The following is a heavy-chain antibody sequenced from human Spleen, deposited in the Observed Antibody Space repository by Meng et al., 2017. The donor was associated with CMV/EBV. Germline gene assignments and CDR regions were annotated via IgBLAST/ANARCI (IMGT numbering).Heavy chain of an antibody. V-gene: IGHV4-39*01. CDR2: VVYSGPT. J-gene: IGHJ5*02. CDR3: ARAEYYNWFDP. Sequence: QVRLQESCPRLLKPCETMSPTCTVAGGSISSSSYYWAWSPQPPGEGLEWIGSVVYSGPTYYTSSLKSRVSISVDTSKNQFSLKLSSVTAADTAVYYCARAEYYNWFDPWGQGTLVTVSS. D-gene: IGHD1-14*01. CDR1: GGSISSSSYY.